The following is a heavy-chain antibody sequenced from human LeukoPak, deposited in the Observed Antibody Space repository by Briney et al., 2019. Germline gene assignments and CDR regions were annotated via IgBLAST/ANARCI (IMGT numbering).Heavy chain of an antibody. V-gene: IGHV4-31*03. CDR3: ARYIVGAEYFDY. CDR1: GGSISSGGYY. CDR2: ISYSGST. D-gene: IGHD1-26*01. J-gene: IGHJ4*02. Sequence: PSETLSLTCTVSGGSISSGGYYWSWIRQHPGKGLEWIGYISYSGSTYYNPSLKSRVTISVDKSKNQFSLKLSSVTAADTAVYYCARYIVGAEYFDYWGQGTLVTVSS.